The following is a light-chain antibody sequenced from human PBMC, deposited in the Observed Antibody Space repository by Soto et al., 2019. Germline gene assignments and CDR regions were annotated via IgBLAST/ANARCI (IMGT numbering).Light chain of an antibody. J-gene: IGKJ1*01. CDR1: QSISDT. V-gene: IGKV3-15*01. CDR3: QLYNNWPWT. CDR2: GAS. Sequence: EIVLTQSPATLSVSPGGRATLSCRASQSISDTLAWYQQKPGQAPRLLIHGASTRAPGFPARFSGSGSGTDFTLTISSLQSEDFAVYYCQLYNNWPWTFGQGTQVDIK.